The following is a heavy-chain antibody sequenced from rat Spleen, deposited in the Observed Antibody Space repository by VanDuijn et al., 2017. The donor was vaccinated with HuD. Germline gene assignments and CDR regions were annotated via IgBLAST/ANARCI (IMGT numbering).Heavy chain of an antibody. J-gene: IGHJ2*01. CDR2: IIYDGSRT. V-gene: IGHV5-7*01. D-gene: IGHD1-10*01. CDR3: ARMDTGTTTYYFDY. Sequence: EVQLVESGGGLVQPGRSMKLSCAASGFTFSDYAMAWVRQAPKKGLEWVATIIYDGSRTYYRDSVKGRFTISRDNAKSTLYLQMDSLRSEDTATYYCARMDTGTTTYYFDYWGQGVMVTVSS. CDR1: GFTFSDYA.